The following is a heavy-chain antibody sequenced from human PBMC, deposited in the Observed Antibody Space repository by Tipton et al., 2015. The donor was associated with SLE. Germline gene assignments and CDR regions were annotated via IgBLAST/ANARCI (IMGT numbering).Heavy chain of an antibody. CDR2: IYGNGGA. V-gene: IGHV4-61*02. J-gene: IGHJ4*02. CDR1: DGSTSSDYYY. CDR3: ARHHRLGSQQYGTSWFHYLDY. D-gene: IGHD2-2*01. Sequence: TLSLTCSVSDGSTSSDYYYGSWLRQPAGKPLEWIGRIYGNGGASYNPSLKSRVTISLDTSKNQFSLKLSSVTAADTAVYYCARHHRLGSQQYGTSWFHYLDYWGQGTLVTVSS.